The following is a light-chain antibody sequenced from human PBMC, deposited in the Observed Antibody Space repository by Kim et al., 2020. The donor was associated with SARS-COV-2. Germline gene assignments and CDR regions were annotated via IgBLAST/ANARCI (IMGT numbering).Light chain of an antibody. Sequence: ASVGDRVTITCQASQDIRKYLNWYQQKPGKAPKLLIYDVSNLEIGVPSRFSGSGSGTHFTFTISSLQPEDVATYYCQQSDNLPLTFGPGTKVDIK. CDR2: DVS. CDR3: QQSDNLPLT. J-gene: IGKJ3*01. CDR1: QDIRKY. V-gene: IGKV1-33*01.